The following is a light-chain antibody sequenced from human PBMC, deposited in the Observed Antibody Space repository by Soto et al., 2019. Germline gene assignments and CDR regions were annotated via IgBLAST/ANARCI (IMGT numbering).Light chain of an antibody. CDR1: SSDVGGYNY. Sequence: QSALTQPPSASGSPGQSVTISCTGTSSDVGGYNYASWYQQHPGKAPKLMIYEVSKRPSGVPDRFSGSKSGNTASLTVSGLQAEDEADYYCSSYAGSNNLRNVFGTGTKVTVL. CDR3: SSYAGSNNLRNV. CDR2: EVS. V-gene: IGLV2-8*01. J-gene: IGLJ1*01.